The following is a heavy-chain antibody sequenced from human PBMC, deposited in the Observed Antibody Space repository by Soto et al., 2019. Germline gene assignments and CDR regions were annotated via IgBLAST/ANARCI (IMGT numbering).Heavy chain of an antibody. V-gene: IGHV4-31*03. CDR3: ARGYSGYDYNFDY. D-gene: IGHD5-12*01. Sequence: PSETLSLTCSVSGAVTSSGSYYWSWIRQRPGKGLECLGYIFNSGSAYYNPSLRSRVTISIDTSKDEFSLTLSSVTAADTAAYFCARGYSGYDYNFDYWGQGLSVTVSS. J-gene: IGHJ4*02. CDR2: IFNSGSA. CDR1: GAVTSSGSYY.